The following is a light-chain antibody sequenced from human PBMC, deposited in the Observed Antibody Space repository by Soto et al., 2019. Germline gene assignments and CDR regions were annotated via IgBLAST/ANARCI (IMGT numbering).Light chain of an antibody. V-gene: IGKV1-39*01. CDR3: QQYGNSPWT. Sequence: DIPMTQSPSSLSASVGDRVTITCRASQSISSYLNWYQQKPGKAPKLLIYAASSLQSGVPSRFSGSGSGTDFTLTISSLQPEDFAVYHCQQYGNSPWTFGQGTKVEIK. J-gene: IGKJ1*01. CDR2: AAS. CDR1: QSISSY.